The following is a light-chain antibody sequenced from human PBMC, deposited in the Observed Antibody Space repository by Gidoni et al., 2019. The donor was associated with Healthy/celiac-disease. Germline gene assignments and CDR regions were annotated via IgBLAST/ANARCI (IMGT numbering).Light chain of an antibody. CDR3: QQYNNWPRIT. V-gene: IGKV3-15*01. Sequence: ELVMTQSPATLSVSPGERATLSCRASQRVSSNLAWYQQKPGQAPRLLIYGASTRATGIPARFSGSGSGTEFTLTISSLQSEDFAVYYCQQYNNWPRITFGPGTKVDIK. CDR1: QRVSSN. CDR2: GAS. J-gene: IGKJ3*01.